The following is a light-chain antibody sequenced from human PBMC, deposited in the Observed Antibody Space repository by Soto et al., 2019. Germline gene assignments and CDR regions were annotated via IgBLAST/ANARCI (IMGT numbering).Light chain of an antibody. CDR1: QSVARNY. Sequence: ENVLTQSPGTLSLSPGERATLSCRASQSVARNYVAWYQQKPGQAPRLLIYGPSSRATGIPDRFSGSGSGTDFTLSISSLQSEDFAVYYCQQYNNWPPYTFGQGTKLEI. V-gene: IGKV3-20*01. CDR2: GPS. J-gene: IGKJ2*01. CDR3: QQYNNWPPYT.